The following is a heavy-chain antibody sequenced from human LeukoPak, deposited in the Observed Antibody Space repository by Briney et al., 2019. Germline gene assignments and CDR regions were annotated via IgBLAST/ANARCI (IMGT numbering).Heavy chain of an antibody. CDR1: GGSLSSYY. CDR3: ARRAWWGHKYYFDY. D-gene: IGHD2-21*02. CDR2: IYYSGST. Sequence: PSETLSLTCTVSGGSLSSYYWSWIRQPPGKGLEWIGYIYYSGSTNYNPSLKSRVTISVDTSKNQFSLKLSSVTAADTAVYYCARRAWWGHKYYFDYWGQGTLVTVSS. J-gene: IGHJ4*02. V-gene: IGHV4-59*12.